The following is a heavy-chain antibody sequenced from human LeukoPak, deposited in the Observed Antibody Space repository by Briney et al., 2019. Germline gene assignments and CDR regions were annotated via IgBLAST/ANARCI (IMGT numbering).Heavy chain of an antibody. CDR1: ALTFSSYE. CDR2: ISSSGSTI. V-gene: IGHV3-48*03. J-gene: IGHJ4*02. Sequence: PGGSLRLSCAASALTFSSYEMNWVRQAPGKGLEWVSYISSSGSTIYYAESVKDRFTISRDNAKNSLYLQMNSLRAEDTAVYYCLSGYYYYWGQGTLVTVSS. D-gene: IGHD3-22*01. CDR3: LSGYYYY.